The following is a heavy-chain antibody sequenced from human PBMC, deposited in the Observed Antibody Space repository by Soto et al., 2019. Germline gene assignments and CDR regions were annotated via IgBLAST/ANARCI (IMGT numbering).Heavy chain of an antibody. V-gene: IGHV4-30-4*01. D-gene: IGHD3-10*01. Sequence: SETLSLTCTVSGGSISSGDYYWSWIRQPPGKGLEWIGYIYYSGSTYYNPSLKSRVTISVDTSKNQFSLKLGSVTAADAAVYYCARGSSRGWFDPWGQGTLVTVSS. CDR1: GGSISSGDYY. J-gene: IGHJ5*02. CDR3: ARGSSRGWFDP. CDR2: IYYSGST.